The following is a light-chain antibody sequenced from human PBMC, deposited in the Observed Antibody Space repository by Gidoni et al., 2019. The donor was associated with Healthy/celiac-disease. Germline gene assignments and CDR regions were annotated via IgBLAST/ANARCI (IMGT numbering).Light chain of an antibody. CDR3: QQYGSSPPVT. J-gene: IGKJ5*01. CDR1: QSVSSSY. CDR2: GAS. Sequence: EIVLTQSPGTLSSSPGERATLSCRASQSVSSSYLAWYQQKPGQAPRLLIYGASSRATGIPDRFSGSGSGTDFTLAISRLEPEDCAVYYCQQYGSSPPVTFGQXTRLEIK. V-gene: IGKV3-20*01.